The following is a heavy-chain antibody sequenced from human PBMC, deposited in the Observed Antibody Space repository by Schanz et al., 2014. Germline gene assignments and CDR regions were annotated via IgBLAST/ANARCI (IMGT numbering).Heavy chain of an antibody. CDR2: IRSSSTPI. J-gene: IGHJ4*02. CDR1: GFTFSDYS. V-gene: IGHV3-48*01. CDR3: ARKSLVSAHYDS. Sequence: EVQLVESGGGWVQPGGSLRLSCAASGFTFSDYSMNWVRQAPGKGPEWVSYIRSSSTPIYYADSVKGRFTISRDNAKNSLYLQMNSLRAEDTAVYYCARKSLVSAHYDSWGQGTLVTVSS. D-gene: IGHD2-21*01.